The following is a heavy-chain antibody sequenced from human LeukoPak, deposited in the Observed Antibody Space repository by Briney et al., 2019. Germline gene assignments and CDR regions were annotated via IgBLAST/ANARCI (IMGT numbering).Heavy chain of an antibody. Sequence: ASVKVSCKASGYTFTSYAMHWVRQAPGQRLEWMGWINAGNGNTKYSQKFQGRVTITRDTSASTAYMELSSLRSEDTAVYYCAGERHYSLKDFDYWGQGTLVTVSS. J-gene: IGHJ4*02. CDR1: GYTFTSYA. D-gene: IGHD4-11*01. CDR2: INAGNGNT. V-gene: IGHV1-3*01. CDR3: AGERHYSLKDFDY.